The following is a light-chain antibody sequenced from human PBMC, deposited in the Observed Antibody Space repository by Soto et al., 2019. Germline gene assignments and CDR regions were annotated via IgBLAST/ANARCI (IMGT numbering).Light chain of an antibody. Sequence: QSALTQPPSASGSPGQSVTISCTGTSSDVGGYNYVSWYQQHPGEAPKLVIYEVTKRPSGVPDRFSASSSGSTASLTVSGLEDDDEDDYYCSSYAGFAVVFGGGTKLTVL. CDR3: SSYAGFAVV. J-gene: IGLJ2*01. V-gene: IGLV2-8*01. CDR1: SSDVGGYNY. CDR2: EVT.